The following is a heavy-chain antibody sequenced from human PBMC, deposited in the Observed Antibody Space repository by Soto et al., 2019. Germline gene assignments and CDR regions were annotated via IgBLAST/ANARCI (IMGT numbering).Heavy chain of an antibody. J-gene: IGHJ4*02. Sequence: EVPLVESGGGLVQPGGSLRLSCAASGFTISGYWMSWVRQAPGRGLEWVANIKEDGSEKYYVDSMKGRFTISRDNAKNSLYLQMNSLRADDTAVYYCVRDRREYSSGWYAGYWGQGTLVTVSS. D-gene: IGHD6-19*01. V-gene: IGHV3-7*03. CDR3: VRDRREYSSGWYAGY. CDR1: GFTISGYW. CDR2: IKEDGSEK.